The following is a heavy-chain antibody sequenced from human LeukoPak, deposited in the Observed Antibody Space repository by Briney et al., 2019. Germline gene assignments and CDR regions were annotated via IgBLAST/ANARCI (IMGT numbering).Heavy chain of an antibody. CDR2: INTNTGNP. D-gene: IGHD3-9*01. Sequence: GASVKVSCKASGGTFSSYAISWVRQAPGQGLEWMGWINTNTGNPTYAQGFTGRFVFSLDTSVSTAYLQISSLKAEDTAVYYCARGRYFDWLLNADFDYWGQGTLVTVSS. J-gene: IGHJ4*02. CDR1: GGTFSSYA. CDR3: ARGRYFDWLLNADFDY. V-gene: IGHV7-4-1*02.